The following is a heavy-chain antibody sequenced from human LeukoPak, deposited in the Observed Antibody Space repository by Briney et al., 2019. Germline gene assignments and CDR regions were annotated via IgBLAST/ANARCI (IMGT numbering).Heavy chain of an antibody. CDR2: IIPIFGTA. V-gene: IGHV1-69*06. CDR1: GGTFSSYA. Sequence: GASVKVSCKASGGTFSSYAISWVRQAPGQGLEWMGGIIPIFGTANYAQKFQGRVTITADKSTSTAYMELSSLRSEDTAVYYCARASATAIPIKTPRAYYYMDVWGKGTTVTISS. CDR3: ARASATAIPIKTPRAYYYMDV. D-gene: IGHD5-18*01. J-gene: IGHJ6*03.